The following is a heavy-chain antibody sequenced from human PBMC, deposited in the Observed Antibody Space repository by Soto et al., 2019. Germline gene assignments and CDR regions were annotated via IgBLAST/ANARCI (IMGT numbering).Heavy chain of an antibody. D-gene: IGHD3-16*02. V-gene: IGHV3-23*01. Sequence: GGSLRLSCAASGFTFSSYAMSWVRQAPGKGLEWVSAISGSGGSTYYADSVKGRFTISGDNSKNTLYLQMNSLRAEDTAVYYCATSGAYDYVWGSYPFFDYWGQGTLVTVSS. J-gene: IGHJ4*02. CDR2: ISGSGGST. CDR1: GFTFSSYA. CDR3: ATSGAYDYVWGSYPFFDY.